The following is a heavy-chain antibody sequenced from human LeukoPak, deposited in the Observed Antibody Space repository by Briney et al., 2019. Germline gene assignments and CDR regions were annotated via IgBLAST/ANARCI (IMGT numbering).Heavy chain of an antibody. CDR1: GFTFSSYA. D-gene: IGHD3-22*01. CDR2: ISYDGSNK. J-gene: IGHJ4*02. V-gene: IGHV3-30-3*01. Sequence: PGRSLRLSCAASGFTFSSYAMHWVRQAPGKGLEWVAVISYDGSNKYYADSVKGRFTISRDNSKNTLYLQMNSLRAEDTAVYYCARPSYYYDSSGYFFAYWGQGTLVTVSS. CDR3: ARPSYYYDSSGYFFAY.